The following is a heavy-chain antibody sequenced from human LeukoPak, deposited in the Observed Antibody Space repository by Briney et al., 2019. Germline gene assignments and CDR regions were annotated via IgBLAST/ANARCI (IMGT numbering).Heavy chain of an antibody. CDR3: ARAPRIVGYTSRELGHWYFDL. D-gene: IGHD6-13*01. J-gene: IGHJ2*01. Sequence: ASVKVSCKASGYTFTSYYMHWVRQAPGQGLEWMGWMNPKSGNTGYAQKFQGRVTITRNTSISTAYMELSSLRSEDTAVYYCARAPRIVGYTSRELGHWYFDLWGRGTLVTVSS. V-gene: IGHV1-8*03. CDR2: MNPKSGNT. CDR1: GYTFTSYY.